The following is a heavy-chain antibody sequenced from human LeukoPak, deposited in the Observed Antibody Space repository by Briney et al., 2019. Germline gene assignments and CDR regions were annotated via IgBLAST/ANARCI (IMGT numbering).Heavy chain of an antibody. D-gene: IGHD3-22*01. CDR2: ISDSGGRT. CDR3: AKRGVVIRVILVGFHREAYYFDS. CDR1: GITLSNYG. J-gene: IGHJ4*02. Sequence: GSLRLSCAVSGITLSNYGMSWVRQAPGKGLEWVAGISDSGGRTNYADSVKGRFTISRDNPKNTLYLQMNSLRAEDTAVYFCAKRGVVIRVILVGFHREAYYFDSWGQGALVTVSS. V-gene: IGHV3-23*01.